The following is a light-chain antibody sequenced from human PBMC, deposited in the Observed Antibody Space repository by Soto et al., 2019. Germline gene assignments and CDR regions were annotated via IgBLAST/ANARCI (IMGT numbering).Light chain of an antibody. CDR1: SNDVAGYNY. Sequence: QSVLTQPATLSASPGLSITLSCTGTSNDVAGYNYVSWYQQHPGKAPKFMIYDVSNRPSGVSTRFSGSKSGNTASLTISGLQAEDEADYYCNSYTTSNTRQIVFGTGTKVTVL. CDR2: DVS. V-gene: IGLV2-14*01. J-gene: IGLJ1*01. CDR3: NSYTTSNTRQIV.